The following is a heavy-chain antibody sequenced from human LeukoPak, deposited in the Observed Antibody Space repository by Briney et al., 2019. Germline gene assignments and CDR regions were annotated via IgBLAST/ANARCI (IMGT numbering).Heavy chain of an antibody. V-gene: IGHV1-2*02. CDR2: INPDSGAT. CDR1: GYTFTDYY. D-gene: IGHD2-2*01. CDR3: ARDHCTSNSCYEDYYYGMDV. Sequence: EASVKVSCKASGYTFTDYYMHWVRQAPGQGLEWMGWINPDSGATNYAQKFQGRVTMTRDTSISTAHMELSRLRSDDTAVYYCARDHCTSNSCYEDYYYGMDVWGQGTTVTVSS. J-gene: IGHJ6*02.